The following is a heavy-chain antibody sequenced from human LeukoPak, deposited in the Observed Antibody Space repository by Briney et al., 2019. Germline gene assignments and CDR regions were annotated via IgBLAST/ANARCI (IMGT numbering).Heavy chain of an antibody. D-gene: IGHD3-9*01. V-gene: IGHV3-48*02. CDR3: ARDNDWAFHY. CDR1: GFTFSNYV. CDR2: INHNGEMI. Sequence: GGSLGLSCAASGFTFSNYVMSWVRQAPGKGLEWVSYINHNGEMIFYPDFVKGRFTISRDNAKNSLYLQMNSLRDEDTAVYYCARDNDWAFHYWGQGTLVTVSS. J-gene: IGHJ4*02.